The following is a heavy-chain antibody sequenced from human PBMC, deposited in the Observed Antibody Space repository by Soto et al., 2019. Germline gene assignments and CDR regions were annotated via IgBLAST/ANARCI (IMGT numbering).Heavy chain of an antibody. Sequence: QVQLVESGGGVVQPGRSLTLSCAASGFTFRNYAMHWVRQAPGKGLEWVATISYDGDNKYYTDSVKGPFTISRDNSKNTLYLQMNSLRPEDTDVYYCARPWGQLSTYYYGMDTWGQGTTVTVSS. J-gene: IGHJ6*02. CDR2: ISYDGDNK. D-gene: IGHD3-16*01. CDR1: GFTFRNYA. V-gene: IGHV3-30-3*01. CDR3: ARPWGQLSTYYYGMDT.